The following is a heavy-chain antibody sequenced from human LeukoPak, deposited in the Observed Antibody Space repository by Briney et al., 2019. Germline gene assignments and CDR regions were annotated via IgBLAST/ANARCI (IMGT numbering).Heavy chain of an antibody. J-gene: IGHJ4*02. CDR3: IYCSGGSCYPTPIDY. CDR1: GFTFGDYA. CDR2: IRSKAYGGTT. D-gene: IGHD2-15*01. Sequence: GGSLRLSCTASGFTFGDYAMSWFRQAPGKGLEWVGFIRSKAYGGTTEYAASVNGRFTISRDDSKSIAYLQMNSLKTEDTAVYYCIYCSGGSCYPTPIDYWGQGTLVTVSS. V-gene: IGHV3-49*03.